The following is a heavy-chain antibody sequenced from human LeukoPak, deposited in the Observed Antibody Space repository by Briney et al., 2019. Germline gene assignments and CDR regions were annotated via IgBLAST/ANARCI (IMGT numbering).Heavy chain of an antibody. CDR2: ISGSGGST. Sequence: GGSLRLSCAASGFTFSSYAMSWVRQAPGKGLEWVSAISGSGGSTYYADSVKGRFTISRDNSKNTLYLQMNSLIAEDTAVYYCAKESRSSWQEETNWFDLWGQGTLVTVSS. CDR3: AKESRSSWQEETNWFDL. CDR1: GFTFSSYA. V-gene: IGHV3-23*01. D-gene: IGHD6-13*01. J-gene: IGHJ5*02.